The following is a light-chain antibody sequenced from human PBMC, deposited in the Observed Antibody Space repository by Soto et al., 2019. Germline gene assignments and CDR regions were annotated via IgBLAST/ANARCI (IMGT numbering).Light chain of an antibody. CDR1: QDIVNS. CDR3: QHYDSLPPT. CDR2: AAS. J-gene: IGKJ3*01. Sequence: DIQMTQSPSSLSAFVGDRVTITCQASQDIVNSLNWYQQKPGKAPKLLIYAASSLETGVPSKFSESGSGTAFTFTISSLQPEDGATYYCQHYDSLPPTFGPGTKVDIK. V-gene: IGKV1-33*01.